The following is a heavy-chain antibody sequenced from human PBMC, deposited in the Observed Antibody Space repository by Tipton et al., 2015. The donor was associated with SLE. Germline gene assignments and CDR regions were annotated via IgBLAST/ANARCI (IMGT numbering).Heavy chain of an antibody. J-gene: IGHJ3*01. D-gene: IGHD3-16*01. CDR3: ARKIQFGPNAFDV. Sequence: QLVQSGAEVKKPGASVKVSCKASGYTFTDYFMHWVRQAPGQGLEWMGWINPNSGGTNYAQRFQGRVTMTRDTSISTAYMELSRLRSDDTAVYYCARKIQFGPNAFDVWGQGALVTVSS. CDR2: INPNSGGT. CDR1: GYTFTDYF. V-gene: IGHV1-2*02.